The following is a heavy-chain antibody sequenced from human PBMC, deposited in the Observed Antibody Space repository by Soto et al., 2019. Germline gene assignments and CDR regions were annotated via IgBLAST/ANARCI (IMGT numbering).Heavy chain of an antibody. J-gene: IGHJ4*02. Sequence: QVQLVESGGGVVQPGRSLRLSCAASGFTFSSYAMHWVRQAPGKGLEWVAIIWYDGSNKFYADSVKGRFSISRDNSRNTMYLQMNSLRAEDTAVYYCARARSTRSYYFDYWGQGNLVTVS. D-gene: IGHD6-13*01. CDR3: ARARSTRSYYFDY. V-gene: IGHV3-33*01. CDR2: IWYDGSNK. CDR1: GFTFSSYA.